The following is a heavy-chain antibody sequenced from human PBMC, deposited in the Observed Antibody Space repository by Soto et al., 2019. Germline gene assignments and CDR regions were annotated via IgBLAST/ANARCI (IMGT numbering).Heavy chain of an antibody. CDR2: IYDTGISGYTPST. V-gene: IGHV4-59*01. J-gene: IGHJ6*02. D-gene: IGHD3-3*01. CDR3: ARGEDAFFCYGLDV. Sequence: SETLSLTCTVSGGSITSSYWSWIRRPPGKGLEWIAYIYDTGISGYTPSTSYNPSLKSRVTMSVDTSKSQFSLKLTSVTAADTAVYYCARGEDAFFCYGLDVWGQGITVTVSS. CDR1: GGSITSSY.